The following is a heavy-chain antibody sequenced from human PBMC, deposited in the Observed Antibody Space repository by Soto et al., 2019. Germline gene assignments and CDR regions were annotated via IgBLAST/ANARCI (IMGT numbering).Heavy chain of an antibody. Sequence: SETLSLTCTLSGDPITSGGFYWTWIRQHPAKGLEWIGYIYYSGVTYYNPSLKSRATISVDTSKNQLSLNLSSVTAADTAMYYCARDLRGRRSGRFDPWGQGTLVTVSS. CDR2: IYYSGVT. J-gene: IGHJ5*02. CDR3: ARDLRGRRSGRFDP. V-gene: IGHV4-31*03. CDR1: GDPITSGGFY. D-gene: IGHD3-10*01.